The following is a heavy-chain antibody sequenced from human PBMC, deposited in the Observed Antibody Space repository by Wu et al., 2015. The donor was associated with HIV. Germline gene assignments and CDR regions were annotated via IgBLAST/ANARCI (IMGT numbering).Heavy chain of an antibody. D-gene: IGHD6-19*01. J-gene: IGHJ5*02. V-gene: IGHV1-8*01. CDR2: MNPRHGGS. Sequence: QDQLVQPGVEVKEPGADVKVSCKIPEPTFSRHDVNWLRQAPGRGLEWMGWMNPRHGGSGVVGNFRDRTIMSSRSDIKTAYLELRGLSPNDAAVYYCARIPRIAVDSNWFDPWGQGTLVTVSS. CDR3: ARIPRIAVDSNWFDP. CDR1: EPTFSRHD.